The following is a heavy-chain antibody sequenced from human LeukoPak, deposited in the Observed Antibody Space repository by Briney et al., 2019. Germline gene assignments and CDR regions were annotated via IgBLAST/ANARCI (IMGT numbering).Heavy chain of an antibody. J-gene: IGHJ5*02. CDR1: GFTFSSYE. CDR2: ISSSSSTI. D-gene: IGHD6-19*01. V-gene: IGHV3-48*03. CDR3: AKPISGGLAVSADWFDP. Sequence: GGSLRLSCTASGFTFSSYEMNWVRQAPGKGLEWVSYISSSSSTIYYADSVRGRFTISRDNSKDTLYLQLNSLTAEDTAIYYCAKPISGGLAVSADWFDPWGQGTLVTVSS.